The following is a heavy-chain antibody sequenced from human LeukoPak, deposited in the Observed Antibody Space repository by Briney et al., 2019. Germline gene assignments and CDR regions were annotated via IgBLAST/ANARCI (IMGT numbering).Heavy chain of an antibody. CDR1: GYTFTNYG. CDR3: ARGGYYDSSGYYDNQRSNFDY. Sequence: ASVKVSCKASGYTFTNYGISWVRQAPGQGLEWMGWISAYNGNTNYAQKFQGRVTITADESTSTAYMELSSLRSEDTAVYYCARGGYYDSSGYYDNQRSNFDYWGQGTLVTVFS. D-gene: IGHD3-22*01. CDR2: ISAYNGNT. J-gene: IGHJ4*02. V-gene: IGHV1-18*01.